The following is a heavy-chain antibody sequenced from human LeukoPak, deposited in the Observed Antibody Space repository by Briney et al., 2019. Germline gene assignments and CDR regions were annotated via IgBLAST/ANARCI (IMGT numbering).Heavy chain of an antibody. Sequence: GGSLRLSCAASGFTFSSYGMHWVRQAPGKGLEWVAVIWYDGSNKYYADSVKGRFTISRDNSKNTLYLQMNSLRAEDTAVYYCAKEGPGQDAFDIWGQGTMVTVSS. CDR1: GFTFSSYG. J-gene: IGHJ3*02. V-gene: IGHV3-33*06. CDR2: IWYDGSNK. CDR3: AKEGPGQDAFDI.